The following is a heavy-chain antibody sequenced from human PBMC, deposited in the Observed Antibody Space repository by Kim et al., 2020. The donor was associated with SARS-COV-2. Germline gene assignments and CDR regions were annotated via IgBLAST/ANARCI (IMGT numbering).Heavy chain of an antibody. CDR3: TSTSYDSSGSTEA. D-gene: IGHD3-22*01. J-gene: IGHJ4*02. CDR2: IYPGDSDT. V-gene: IGHV5-51*01. Sequence: GESLKISCKGSGYSFTSYWIGWVRQMPGKGLEWMGIIYPGDSDTRYSPSFQGQVTISADKSISTAYLQWSSLKASDTAMYYCTSTSYDSSGSTEAWGQGTLVTFST. CDR1: GYSFTSYW.